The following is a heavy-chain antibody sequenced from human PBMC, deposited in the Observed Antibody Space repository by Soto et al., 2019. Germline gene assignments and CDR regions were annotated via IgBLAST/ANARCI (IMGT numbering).Heavy chain of an antibody. J-gene: IGHJ5*02. CDR3: ARSVFP. CDR2: IYYSGST. CDR1: GGSISSGGYY. Sequence: QVQLQESGPGLVKPSQTLSLTCTVSGGSISSGGYYWNWIRQHPGKGLEWIGYIYYSGSTYYNPSLXRXXTISVDTSKNQFSLKLSSVTAAATAVYYCARSVFPWGQGTLVTVSS. V-gene: IGHV4-31*03.